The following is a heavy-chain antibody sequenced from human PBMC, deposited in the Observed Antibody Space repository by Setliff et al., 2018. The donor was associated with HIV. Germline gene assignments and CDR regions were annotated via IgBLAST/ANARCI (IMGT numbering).Heavy chain of an antibody. J-gene: IGHJ4*02. CDR1: GFTFSNYN. CDR3: ATDGSAFDR. V-gene: IGHV3-7*03. Sequence: GGSLRLSCAAFGFTFSNYNMSWVRQAPGKGLEWVANIKGDGSDQYYMDSVRGRLIISRDNAKKSVYLQMSSLRAEDTAVYYCATDGSAFDRWGQGTLVTVSS. CDR2: IKGDGSDQ. D-gene: IGHD3-10*01.